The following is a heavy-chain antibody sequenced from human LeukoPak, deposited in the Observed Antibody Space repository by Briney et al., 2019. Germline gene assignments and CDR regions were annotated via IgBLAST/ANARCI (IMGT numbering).Heavy chain of an antibody. Sequence: SESLSLTCTVSGGSISSYYWSWIRQPAGKGLEWIGRIYTRGSTNYNPSLKSRVTMSVDTSKNQFSLKLSSVTAADTAVYYCAIDSSGWYSFDYWGQRTQVTVSS. V-gene: IGHV4-4*07. CDR1: GGSISSYY. J-gene: IGHJ4*02. CDR2: IYTRGST. CDR3: AIDSSGWYSFDY. D-gene: IGHD6-19*01.